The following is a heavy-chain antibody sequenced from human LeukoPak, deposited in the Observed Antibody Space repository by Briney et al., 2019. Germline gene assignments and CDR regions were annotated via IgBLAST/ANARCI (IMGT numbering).Heavy chain of an antibody. CDR3: AKDIRDSSSWSSYGMDV. V-gene: IGHV3-9*01. D-gene: IGHD6-13*01. Sequence: GRSLRLSCAASGFSFEDYAMHWVRQAPGKGLEWVSGISWNSAIKGYADSVKGRFTISRDNAKNSLYLQMNSLRAEDTALYYCAKDIRDSSSWSSYGMDVWGQGTTVTVSS. CDR2: ISWNSAIK. J-gene: IGHJ6*02. CDR1: GFSFEDYA.